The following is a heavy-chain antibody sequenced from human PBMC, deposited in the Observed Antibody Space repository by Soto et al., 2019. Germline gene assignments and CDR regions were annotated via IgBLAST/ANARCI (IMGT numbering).Heavy chain of an antibody. CDR3: ARASDGYRSGWYVYYFDY. CDR1: GYTFTSYG. J-gene: IGHJ4*02. V-gene: IGHV1-18*04. D-gene: IGHD6-19*01. CDR2: IRAYTGYT. Sequence: QVQLVQSGGEVRKPGASVKVSCKASGYTFTSYGVSWVRQAPGQGLECMGWIRAYTGYTNYAQKVQGSVTITTDTSTSTAYMELRSLISDDTAVYDCARASDGYRSGWYVYYFDYWGQGTLVTVSS.